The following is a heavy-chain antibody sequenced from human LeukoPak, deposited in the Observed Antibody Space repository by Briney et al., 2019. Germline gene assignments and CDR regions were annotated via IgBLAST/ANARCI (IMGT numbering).Heavy chain of an antibody. J-gene: IGHJ4*02. CDR1: GGTFSSYA. CDR2: MNPNSGNT. V-gene: IGHV1-8*03. Sequence: ASVKVSCKASGGTFSSYAISWVRQAPGQGLEWMGWMNPNSGNTGYAQKFQGRVTITRNTSISTAYMELSSLRSEDTAVYYCARASHEGYFDYWGQGTLVTVSS. CDR3: ARASHEGYFDY.